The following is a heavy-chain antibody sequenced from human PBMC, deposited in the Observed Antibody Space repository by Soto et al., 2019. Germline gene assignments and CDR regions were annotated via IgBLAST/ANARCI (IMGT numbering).Heavy chain of an antibody. J-gene: IGHJ6*03. CDR2: IYYSGST. D-gene: IGHD5-12*01. V-gene: IGHV4-31*03. CDR3: ARVLSGYDWDYYYYYMDV. CDR1: GGSISSGGYY. Sequence: QVQLQESGPRLVKPSQTLSLTCTVSGGSISSGGYYWSWIRQHPGKGLEWIGYIYYSGSTYYNPSLKSRVTISVDTSKNQFSLKLSSVTAADTAVYYCARVLSGYDWDYYYYYMDVWGKGTTVTVSS.